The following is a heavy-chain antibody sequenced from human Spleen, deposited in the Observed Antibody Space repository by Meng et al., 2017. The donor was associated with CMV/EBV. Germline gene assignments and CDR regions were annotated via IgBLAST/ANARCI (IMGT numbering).Heavy chain of an antibody. V-gene: IGHV3-53*01. CDR3: ARDPQWSPGYFEY. CDR1: GASVSRDY. Sequence: GGSLRLSCTVSGASVSRDYWSWIRQPPGKGLEWVSVIYAGGITYYGDSVKGRFTISRDNSKNTLYLQMNSLRADETAVYYCARDPQWSPGYFEYWGQGTLVTVSS. D-gene: IGHD2-15*01. J-gene: IGHJ4*02. CDR2: IYAGGIT.